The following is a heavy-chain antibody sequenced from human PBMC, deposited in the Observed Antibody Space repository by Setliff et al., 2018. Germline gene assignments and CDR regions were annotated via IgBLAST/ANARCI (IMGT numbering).Heavy chain of an antibody. CDR2: INHSGST. D-gene: IGHD2-15*01. V-gene: IGHV4-34*01. CDR1: CGSFSGYY. Sequence: PSETLSLTCAVYCGSFSGYYWNWIRQPPGKGLEWIGEINHSGSTNYNQSLKSRVTLSVDTSKNQFSLQLTSVTAADTAIYYCARGGGSVLPNYYYFNYMDVWGKGATVTVSS. CDR3: ARGGGSVLPNYYYFNYMDV. J-gene: IGHJ6*03.